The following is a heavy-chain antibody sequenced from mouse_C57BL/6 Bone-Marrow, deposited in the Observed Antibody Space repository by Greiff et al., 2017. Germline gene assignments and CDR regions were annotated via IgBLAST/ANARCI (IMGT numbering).Heavy chain of an antibody. V-gene: IGHV14-4*01. J-gene: IGHJ1*03. Sequence: EVQLQESGAELVRPGASVKLSCTASGFNIKDDYMHWVKQRPEQGLEWIGWIDPENGDTEYASEFQGKATITADTSSNTAYLQRSRLTSEDTAVYYCTYYYGSSFRWYFDVWGTGTTVTVSS. CDR1: GFNIKDDY. CDR2: IDPENGDT. D-gene: IGHD1-1*01. CDR3: TYYYGSSFRWYFDV.